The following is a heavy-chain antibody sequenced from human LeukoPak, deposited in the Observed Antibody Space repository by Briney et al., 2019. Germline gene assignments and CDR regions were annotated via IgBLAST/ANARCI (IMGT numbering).Heavy chain of an antibody. J-gene: IGHJ4*02. Sequence: SETLSLTCTVSGGSISSSSYYWGWIRQPPGKGLEWIGSIYYSGSTYYNPSLKSRVTISVDTSKNQFSLKLSSVTAADTAVYYCARFTRGYSYGYHFDYWGQGTLVTVSS. CDR2: IYYSGST. CDR3: ARFTRGYSYGYHFDY. D-gene: IGHD5-18*01. V-gene: IGHV4-39*01. CDR1: GGSISSSSYY.